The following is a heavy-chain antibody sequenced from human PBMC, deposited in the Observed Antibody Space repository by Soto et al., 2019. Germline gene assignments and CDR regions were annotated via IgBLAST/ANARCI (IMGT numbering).Heavy chain of an antibody. J-gene: IGHJ3*02. V-gene: IGHV4-34*01. D-gene: IGHD5-18*01. CDR1: DESFSGYY. CDR3: ARGTPRGGYSYGWEYDI. CDR2: INHSGST. Sequence: SDTLSITCAVYDESFSGYYWSCIRQPPGKGLEWIGEINHSGSTNYNPSLKSRVTISVDTSKNQFSLKLSSVTAADTAVYYWARGTPRGGYSYGWEYDIWGQGTMVT.